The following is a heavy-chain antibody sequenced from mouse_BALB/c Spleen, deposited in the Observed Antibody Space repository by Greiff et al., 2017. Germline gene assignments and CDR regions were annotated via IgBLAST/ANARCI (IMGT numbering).Heavy chain of an antibody. D-gene: IGHD1-1*01. Sequence: VHLVESGPGLVAPSQSLSITCTVSGFSLTSYGVHWVRQPPGKGLEWLGVIWAGGSTNYNSALMSRLSISKDNSKSQVFLKMNSLQTDDTAMYYCARGYGSRGWYFDVWGAGTTVTVSS. CDR3: ARGYGSRGWYFDV. CDR2: IWAGGST. CDR1: GFSLTSYG. J-gene: IGHJ1*01. V-gene: IGHV2-9*02.